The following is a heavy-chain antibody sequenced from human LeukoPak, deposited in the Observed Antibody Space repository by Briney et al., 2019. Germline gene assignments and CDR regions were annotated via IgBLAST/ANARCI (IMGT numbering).Heavy chain of an antibody. CDR2: INQDGSEE. V-gene: IGHV3-7*01. J-gene: IGHJ4*02. CDR3: VRDGGVSGYDLLDY. D-gene: IGHD5-12*01. CDR1: GFTHSNYW. Sequence: GGCLGLFCGSSGFTHSNYWMTWVRQASGKGREWVAHINQDGSEEHYMDSVKARFTIYRDNAKNSLSLQVNSLRAEDTAVYYCVRDGGVSGYDLLDYWGQGTLVTVSS.